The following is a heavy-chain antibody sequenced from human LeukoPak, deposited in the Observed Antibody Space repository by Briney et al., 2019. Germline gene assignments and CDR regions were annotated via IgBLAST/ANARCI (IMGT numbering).Heavy chain of an antibody. Sequence: ASVKVSCKASGYTFTGYYMHWVRQAPGQGLEWMGWINPNSGGTNYAQKFQGRVTMTRDTSISTAYMELSRLRSDDTAVYYCAIDIGGDSHYDSSGYSLFWGQGTLVTVSS. CDR3: AIDIGGDSHYDSSGYSLF. D-gene: IGHD3-22*01. V-gene: IGHV1-2*02. J-gene: IGHJ4*02. CDR2: INPNSGGT. CDR1: GYTFTGYY.